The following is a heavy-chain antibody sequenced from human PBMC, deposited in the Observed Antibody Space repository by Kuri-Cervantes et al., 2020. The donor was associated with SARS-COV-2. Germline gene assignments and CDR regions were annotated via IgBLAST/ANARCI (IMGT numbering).Heavy chain of an antibody. D-gene: IGHD2-2*02. J-gene: IGHJ6*03. V-gene: IGHV3-30*02. CDR3: AKDPVGGYCSSTSCYRRDYYYMDV. CDR2: IRYDGSNK. Sequence: LSLTCAASGFTFSSYGMHWVRQAPGKGLEWVAFIRYDGSNKYYADSVKGRFTISRDNSKNTLYLQMNSLRAEDTAVYYCAKDPVGGYCSSTSCYRRDYYYMDVWGKGTTVTVSS. CDR1: GFTFSSYG.